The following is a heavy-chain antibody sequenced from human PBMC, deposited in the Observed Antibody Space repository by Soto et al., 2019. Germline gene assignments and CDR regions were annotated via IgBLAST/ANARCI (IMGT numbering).Heavy chain of an antibody. V-gene: IGHV4-34*01. CDR3: ASSSWYVATNYYYYGMDV. Sequence: AETLSLTCAFYCGSFIGYYWSWIRQPPGKGLEWIGEINHSGSTNYNPSLKSRATISVDTSKNQFSLKLSSVAAADTAVYYCASSSWYVATNYYYYGMDVWGQGTTVTVSS. D-gene: IGHD6-13*01. CDR2: INHSGST. CDR1: CGSFIGYY. J-gene: IGHJ6*02.